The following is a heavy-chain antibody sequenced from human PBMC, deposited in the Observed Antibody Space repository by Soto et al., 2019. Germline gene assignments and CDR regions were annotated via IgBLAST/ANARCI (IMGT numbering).Heavy chain of an antibody. Sequence: SETLSLTCTLTDASVTSASYFWDWIRQPPGKGLEWIGSIYYSGTTYNNPSLKSRVTLSVDTSKNQFSLKLSSVTAADTAVYYCARQRSSSWLQFDYWGQGTLVTVSS. V-gene: IGHV4-39*01. D-gene: IGHD6-13*01. CDR1: DASVTSASYF. CDR3: ARQRSSSWLQFDY. J-gene: IGHJ4*02. CDR2: IYYSGTT.